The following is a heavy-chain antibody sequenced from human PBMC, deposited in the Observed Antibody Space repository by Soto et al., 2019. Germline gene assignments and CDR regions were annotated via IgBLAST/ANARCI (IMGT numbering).Heavy chain of an antibody. J-gene: IGHJ3*02. D-gene: IGHD3-10*01. Sequence: GGSLRLSCAASGLTFSSYAMSWVRQAPGKGLEWVSAISGSGGSTYYADSVKGRFTISRDNSKNTLYLQMNSLRAEDTAVYYCARELLWFGESHDAFDIWGQGTMVTVSS. CDR3: ARELLWFGESHDAFDI. CDR1: GLTFSSYA. V-gene: IGHV3-23*01. CDR2: ISGSGGST.